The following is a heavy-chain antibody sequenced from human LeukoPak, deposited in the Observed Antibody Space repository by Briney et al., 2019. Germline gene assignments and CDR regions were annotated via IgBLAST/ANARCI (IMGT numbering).Heavy chain of an antibody. CDR3: ARDQSIVRGAFDI. V-gene: IGHV4-59*12. J-gene: IGHJ3*02. D-gene: IGHD1-26*01. Sequence: SETLSLTCTVSGGSISSYYWSWIRQPPGKGLEWIGYIYYSGSTNYNPSLKSRVTISVDTSKNQFSLKLSSVTAADTSVYYCARDQSIVRGAFDIWGQGTMVTVSS. CDR1: GGSISSYY. CDR2: IYYSGST.